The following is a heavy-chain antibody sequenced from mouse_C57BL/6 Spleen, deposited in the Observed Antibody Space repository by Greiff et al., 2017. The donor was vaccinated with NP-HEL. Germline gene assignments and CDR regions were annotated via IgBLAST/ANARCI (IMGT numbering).Heavy chain of an antibody. J-gene: IGHJ2*01. CDR3: ARHKGTGFDY. CDR2: ISSGGSYT. Sequence: EVKLVESGGDLVKPGGSLKLSCAASGFTFSSYGMSWVRQTPDKRLEWVATISSGGSYTYYPDSVKGRFTISSDNAKNTLYLQMSSLKSEDTAMYYCARHKGTGFDYWGQGTTLTVSS. CDR1: GFTFSSYG. D-gene: IGHD4-1*01. V-gene: IGHV5-6*01.